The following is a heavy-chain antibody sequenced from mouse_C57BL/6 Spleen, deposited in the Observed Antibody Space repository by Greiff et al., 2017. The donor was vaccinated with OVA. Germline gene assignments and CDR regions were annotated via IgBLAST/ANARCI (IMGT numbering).Heavy chain of an antibody. Sequence: VQLQQSGAELVRPGASVKLSCTASGFNIKDYYMHWVKQRPEQGLEWIGRIDPEDGDTEYAPKFQGKATMTADTSSNTAYLQLSSLTSEDTAVYYCTTDPGSSYMYFDVWGTGTTVTVSS. J-gene: IGHJ1*03. D-gene: IGHD1-1*01. CDR1: GFNIKDYY. CDR3: TTDPGSSYMYFDV. CDR2: IDPEDGDT. V-gene: IGHV14-1*01.